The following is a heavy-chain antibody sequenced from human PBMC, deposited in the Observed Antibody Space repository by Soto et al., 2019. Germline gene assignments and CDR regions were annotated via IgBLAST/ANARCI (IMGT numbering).Heavy chain of an antibody. Sequence: QVQLVQSGAEVKKPGASVKVSCKASGYTFSDHDINWVRQASGQGPEWLGWMNPNSGDTGYAQNFQGRVTMTRDTSKRTAYMELSSLRSEDTAVYYCARVGGNWNDADFDYWGQGTLVTVSS. D-gene: IGHD1-1*01. CDR3: ARVGGNWNDADFDY. CDR2: MNPNSGDT. CDR1: GYTFSDHD. V-gene: IGHV1-8*01. J-gene: IGHJ4*02.